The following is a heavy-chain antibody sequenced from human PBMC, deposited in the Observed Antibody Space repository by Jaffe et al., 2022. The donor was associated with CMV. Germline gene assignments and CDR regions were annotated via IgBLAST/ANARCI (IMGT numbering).Heavy chain of an antibody. D-gene: IGHD6-13*01. CDR3: ASDPGYSSSWYNH. J-gene: IGHJ4*02. Sequence: EVQLLESGGGLVQPGGSLRLSCAASGFTFSSYAMSWVRQAPGKGLEWVSAISGSGGSTYYADSVKGRFTISRDNSKNTLYLQMNSLRAEDTAVYYCASDPGYSSSWYNHWGQGTLVTVSS. CDR1: GFTFSSYA. V-gene: IGHV3-23*01. CDR2: ISGSGGST.